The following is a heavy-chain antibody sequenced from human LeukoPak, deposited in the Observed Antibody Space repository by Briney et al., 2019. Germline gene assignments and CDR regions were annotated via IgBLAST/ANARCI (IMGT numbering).Heavy chain of an antibody. Sequence: ASVKVSCKASGGTFSSYTISWVRQAPGQGLEWMGRIIPILGIANYAQKFQGRVTITADKSTSTAYMELSSLRSEDTAVSYCARSTGIVGATYYWGQGTLVTVSS. CDR2: IIPILGIA. V-gene: IGHV1-69*02. D-gene: IGHD1-26*01. CDR1: GGTFSSYT. J-gene: IGHJ4*02. CDR3: ARSTGIVGATYY.